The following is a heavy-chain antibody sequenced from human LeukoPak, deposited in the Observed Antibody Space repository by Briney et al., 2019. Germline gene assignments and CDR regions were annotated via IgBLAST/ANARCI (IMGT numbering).Heavy chain of an antibody. CDR2: IIPILDIA. Sequence: SVKVSCKASGGTFSSYTISWVRQAPGQGLEWMGRIIPILDIANYAQKFQGRVTITADKSTSTAYMELSSLRSEDTAVYYCARDSSIVVVPAAIGSGYYFDYWGQGTLVTVSS. CDR3: ARDSSIVVVPAAIGSGYYFDY. V-gene: IGHV1-69*04. J-gene: IGHJ4*02. CDR1: GGTFSSYT. D-gene: IGHD2-2*01.